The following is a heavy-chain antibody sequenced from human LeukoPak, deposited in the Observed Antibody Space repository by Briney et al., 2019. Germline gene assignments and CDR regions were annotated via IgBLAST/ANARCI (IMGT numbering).Heavy chain of an antibody. CDR3: ASQSGLQQLAKNHLAY. CDR2: INPSGGST. CDR1: GYTFTSYY. D-gene: IGHD6-13*01. J-gene: IGHJ4*02. V-gene: IGHV1-46*01. Sequence: ASVKVSCKASGYTFTSYYMHWVRQAPGQGLEWMGIINPSGGSTSYAQKFQGRVTMTRDTSTSTVYMELSSLRSEDTAAYYCASQSGLQQLAKNHLAYWGQGTLVTVSS.